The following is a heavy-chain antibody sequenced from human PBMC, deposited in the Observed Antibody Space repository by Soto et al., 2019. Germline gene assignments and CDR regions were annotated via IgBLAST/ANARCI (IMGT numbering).Heavy chain of an antibody. J-gene: IGHJ6*02. D-gene: IGHD6-13*01. CDR1: GGTFSSYA. CDR2: IIPIFGTA. CDR3: AREIQGYSSRRMDV. V-gene: IGHV1-69*13. Sequence: SVKVSCKASGGTFSSYAISWVRQAPGQGLEWMGGIIPIFGTANYAQKFQGRVTITADESTSTAYMELSSLRSEDTAVYYCAREIQGYSSRRMDVWGQGTTVTVSS.